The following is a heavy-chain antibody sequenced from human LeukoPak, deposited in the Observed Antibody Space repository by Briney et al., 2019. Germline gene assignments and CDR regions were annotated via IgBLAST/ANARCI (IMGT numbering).Heavy chain of an antibody. CDR2: IYYSGST. J-gene: IGHJ6*02. CDR1: GGSISSYY. CDR3: ARRVPHYGMDV. Sequence: PSETLSLTCTVSGGSISSYYWSWIRQPPGKGLEWIGYIYYSGSTNYNPSLKSRVTISVDTSKNQFSLKLSSVTAADTAVYYCARRVPHYGMDVWGQGTTVTVSS. V-gene: IGHV4-59*01. D-gene: IGHD4/OR15-4a*01.